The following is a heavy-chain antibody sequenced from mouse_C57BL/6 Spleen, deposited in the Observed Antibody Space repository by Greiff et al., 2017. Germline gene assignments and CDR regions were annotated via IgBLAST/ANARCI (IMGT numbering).Heavy chain of an antibody. CDR1: GYTFTDYE. D-gene: IGHD1-1*01. CDR3: ITTVVQWYFDV. CDR2: IDPETGGT. Sequence: QVQLQESGAELVRPGASVTLSCKASGYTFTDYEMHWVKQTPVHGLEWIGAIDPETGGTAYNQKFKGKAILTADKSSSTAYMELRSLTSEDSAVYYCITTVVQWYFDVWGTGTTVTVSS. J-gene: IGHJ1*03. V-gene: IGHV1-15*01.